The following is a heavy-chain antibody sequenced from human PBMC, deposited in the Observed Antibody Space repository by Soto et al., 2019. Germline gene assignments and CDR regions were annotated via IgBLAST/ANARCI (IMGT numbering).Heavy chain of an antibody. CDR1: GFSLSNARMG. CDR3: ARIFYDFRSGYPNYYYYGMDV. Sequence: SGPTLVNPTETLTLTCTVPGFSLSNARMGVGWIRQPPGMALEWLAHIFSNDEKSYSTYLKSRLTISKATSKDQVVLTMTNMDTVDTATYYCARIFYDFRSGYPNYYYYGMDVWGQGTTVTVSS. V-gene: IGHV2-26*01. J-gene: IGHJ6*02. CDR2: IFSNDEK. D-gene: IGHD3-3*01.